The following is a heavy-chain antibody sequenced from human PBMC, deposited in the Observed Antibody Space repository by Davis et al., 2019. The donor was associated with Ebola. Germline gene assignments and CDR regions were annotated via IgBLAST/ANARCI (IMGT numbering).Heavy chain of an antibody. CDR1: SCSFSSYY. D-gene: IGHD3-3*01. J-gene: IGHJ4*02. CDR2: INHSGST. CDR3: ARGGRFLEWLSKFDY. Sequence: MPSETLSLTCTVSSCSFSSYYWSWIRQPPGKGLEWIGEINHSGSTNYNPSLKSRVTISVDTSKNQFSLKLSSVTAAGTAVYYCARGGRFLEWLSKFDYWGQGTLVNVSS. V-gene: IGHV4-34*01.